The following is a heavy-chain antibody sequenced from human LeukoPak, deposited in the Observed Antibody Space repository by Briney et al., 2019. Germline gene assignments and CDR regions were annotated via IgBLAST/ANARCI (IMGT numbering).Heavy chain of an antibody. CDR3: SSTGYDSSGYYSYTFDY. Sequence: SVKVSCKASGGTFSSYAISCVRQAPGQGLEWMGRIIPIFGTANYAQNFQGRVTITTDESTSTAYMELSSLRSEDTAVYYCSSTGYDSSGYYSYTFDYWGQGTLVTVSS. J-gene: IGHJ4*02. CDR2: IIPIFGTA. CDR1: GGTFSSYA. V-gene: IGHV1-69*05. D-gene: IGHD3-22*01.